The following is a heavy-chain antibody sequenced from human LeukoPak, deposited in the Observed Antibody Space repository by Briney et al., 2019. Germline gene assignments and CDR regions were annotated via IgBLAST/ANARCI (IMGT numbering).Heavy chain of an antibody. Sequence: GGSLRLSCTASGFTFSSYGMHWVRQAPGKGLEWVAVISYDGSNKYYADSVKGRFTISRDNSKNTLYLQMNSLRAEDTAVYYCAKDLPVERLPTGVFDYWGQGTLVTVSS. CDR3: AKDLPVERLPTGVFDY. D-gene: IGHD4-11*01. J-gene: IGHJ4*02. CDR1: GFTFSSYG. V-gene: IGHV3-30*18. CDR2: ISYDGSNK.